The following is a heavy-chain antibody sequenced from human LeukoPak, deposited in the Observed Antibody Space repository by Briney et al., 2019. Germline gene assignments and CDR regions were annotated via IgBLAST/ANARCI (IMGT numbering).Heavy chain of an antibody. J-gene: IGHJ4*02. CDR3: ARGYSYDSSISQSSPIDY. CDR2: VNHSGTT. Sequence: SETLSLTCAVYGGSFSGYYWSWIRQPPGKGPKWIGEVNHSGTTKYNPSLKSRVTISVDTSKNQFSLKLSSATAADTAKYYCARGYSYDSSISQSSPIDYWGQGMLVTVSS. D-gene: IGHD3-22*01. CDR1: GGSFSGYY. V-gene: IGHV4-34*01.